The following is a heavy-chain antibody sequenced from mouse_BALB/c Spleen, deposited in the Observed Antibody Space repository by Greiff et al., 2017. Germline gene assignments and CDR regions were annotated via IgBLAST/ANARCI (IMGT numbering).Heavy chain of an antibody. CDR1: GFNIKDYY. V-gene: IGHV14-1*02. D-gene: IGHD1-1*01. Sequence: EVQLQQSGAELVRPGALVKLSCKASGFNIKDYYMHWVKQRPEQGLEWIGWIDPENGNSIYDPKLQGKASITADTSSNTAYLQLSSLTSEDTAVYYCARYGYGSSWFAYWGQGTLVTVSA. CDR3: ARYGYGSSWFAY. J-gene: IGHJ3*01. CDR2: IDPENGNS.